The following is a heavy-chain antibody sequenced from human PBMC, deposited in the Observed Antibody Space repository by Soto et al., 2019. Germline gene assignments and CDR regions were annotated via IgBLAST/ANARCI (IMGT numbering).Heavy chain of an antibody. CDR2: ISGSGGST. D-gene: IGHD6-19*01. CDR1: GFTFSSYA. V-gene: IGHV3-23*01. J-gene: IGHJ4*02. Sequence: GGSLRLSCAASGFTFSSYAMSWVRQAPGKGLEWVSAISGSGGSTYYADSVKGRFTISRDNPKNTLYLQMNSLRAEDTAVYYCAKDRVRYSSGWSKGDYWGQGTLVTASS. CDR3: AKDRVRYSSGWSKGDY.